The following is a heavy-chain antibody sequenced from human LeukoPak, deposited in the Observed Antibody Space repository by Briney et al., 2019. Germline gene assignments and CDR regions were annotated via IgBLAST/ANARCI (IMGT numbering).Heavy chain of an antibody. V-gene: IGHV3-11*01. J-gene: IGHJ4*02. Sequence: GESLRLSCAASGFTFSDYYMAWIRQAPGKGLEWVSYTSSIGTTYYEDSVKGRFTISRDNAKNSLDLQMNSLTVEDTAVYYCVRRRGSAYGVLDYWGQGALVTVSP. CDR2: TSSIGTT. CDR1: GFTFSDYY. D-gene: IGHD5-18*01. CDR3: VRRRGSAYGVLDY.